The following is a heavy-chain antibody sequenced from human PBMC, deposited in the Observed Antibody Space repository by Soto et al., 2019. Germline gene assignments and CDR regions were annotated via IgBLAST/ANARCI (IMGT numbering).Heavy chain of an antibody. CDR2: IYCSGST. Sequence: QVQLQESGPGLVKPSQTLSLTCTVSGGSMSSGSYYWSWIRQHPGKGLEWIGFIYCSGSTYYNPSLKSRVTISVDTSKNQFSLKLSSVTAADTAVYYCARDDCSSTSCLFDYWGQGTLVTVSS. V-gene: IGHV4-31*03. CDR3: ARDDCSSTSCLFDY. D-gene: IGHD2-2*01. CDR1: GGSMSSGSYY. J-gene: IGHJ4*02.